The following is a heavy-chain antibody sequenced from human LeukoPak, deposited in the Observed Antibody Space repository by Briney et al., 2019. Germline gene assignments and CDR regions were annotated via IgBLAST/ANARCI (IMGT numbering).Heavy chain of an antibody. CDR3: ARQGYYYDSSGYALAV. V-gene: IGHV1-18*01. CDR1: GYTFTSYG. CDR2: ISAYNGNT. Sequence: ASVKVSCKASGYTFTSYGISWVRQAPGQGLEWMGWISAYNGNTNYAQKLQGRVTMTTDTSTSTAYMELRSLRSDDTAVYYCARQGYYYDSSGYALAVWGKGTTVTVSS. D-gene: IGHD3-22*01. J-gene: IGHJ6*04.